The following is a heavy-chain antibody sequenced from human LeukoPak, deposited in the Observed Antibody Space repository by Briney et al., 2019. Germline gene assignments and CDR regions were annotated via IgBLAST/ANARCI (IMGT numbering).Heavy chain of an antibody. CDR1: GFTFSSYA. J-gene: IGHJ4*02. CDR2: ISGSGGST. V-gene: IGHV3-23*01. D-gene: IGHD1-26*01. Sequence: GGSLRLSCAASGFTFSSYAMSWVRQAPGKGLEWVSAISGSGGSTYYADSVKGRFTISRDNSKNTLYLQMNSLRAEDTAVYYCAKNPKTYSGSYHTPPDYWGQGTLVTVSS. CDR3: AKNPKTYSGSYHTPPDY.